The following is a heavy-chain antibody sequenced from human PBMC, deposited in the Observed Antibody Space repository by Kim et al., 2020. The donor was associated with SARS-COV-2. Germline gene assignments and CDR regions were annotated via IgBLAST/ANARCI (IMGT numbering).Heavy chain of an antibody. Sequence: YADSVKGRFTISRDNAKNTLYLQMNSLRAEDTAVYYCASVYYQETSGYHPWGRGTVVTVSS. J-gene: IGHJ5*02. V-gene: IGHV3-74*01. D-gene: IGHD3-22*01. CDR3: ASVYYQETSGYHP.